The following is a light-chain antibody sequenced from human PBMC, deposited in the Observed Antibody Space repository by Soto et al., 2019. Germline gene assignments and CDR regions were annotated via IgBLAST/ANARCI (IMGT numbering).Light chain of an antibody. CDR1: QSVSNNY. CDR2: GAS. Sequence: EIVLTQSPGTLSLSPGERATLPCRASQSVSNNYLAWYQQKPGQAPRLLIYGASNRATGIPDRFSGSGSGTDFTLTISSLEPEDFAVYYCQQRSNWPLTFGGGTKVDIK. J-gene: IGKJ4*01. CDR3: QQRSNWPLT. V-gene: IGKV3D-20*02.